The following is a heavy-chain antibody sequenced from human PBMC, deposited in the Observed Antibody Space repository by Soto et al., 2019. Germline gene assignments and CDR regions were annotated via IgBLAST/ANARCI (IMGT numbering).Heavy chain of an antibody. V-gene: IGHV3-30-3*01. CDR1: GFTFSSYA. Sequence: QVQLVESGGGVVQPGRSLRLSCAASGFTFSSYAMHWVRQAPGKGLEWVAVISYDGSNKYYADSVKGRFTISRDNSKNTLYLQMNSLRAEDTAVYYSARSKEAYYYYGMDVWGQGTTVTVSS. J-gene: IGHJ6*02. CDR2: ISYDGSNK. CDR3: ARSKEAYYYYGMDV.